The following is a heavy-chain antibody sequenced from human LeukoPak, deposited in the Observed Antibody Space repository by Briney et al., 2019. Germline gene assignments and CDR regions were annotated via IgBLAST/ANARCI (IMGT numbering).Heavy chain of an antibody. CDR1: GLAFSDSY. CDR3: TREVSMVRGVFKNHYFYYMDV. V-gene: IGHV3-72*01. CDR2: TRNRANSYTT. Sequence: GGSLRLSCAASGLAFSDSYFDWVRQTPGKGLEWVGRTRNRANSYTTEYAASVTGRFTISRDDSKNSLYLYMNSLTTEDTAVYYCTREVSMVRGVFKNHYFYYMDVWGKGTTVTISS. J-gene: IGHJ6*03. D-gene: IGHD3-10*01.